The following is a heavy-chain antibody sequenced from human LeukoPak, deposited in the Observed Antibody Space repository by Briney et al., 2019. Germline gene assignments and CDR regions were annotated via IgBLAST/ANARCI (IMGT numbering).Heavy chain of an antibody. V-gene: IGHV1-2*02. CDR3: ARANFLYCSSTSCLFDY. CDR2: INPNDGDT. J-gene: IGHJ4*02. D-gene: IGHD2-2*01. Sequence: ASVKVSCKASGYTFTDYYMHWVRQAPGQGFEWMGWINPNDGDTYYAQKFQGGVTMTRDTSISTAHMEVSRLRSDDTAAYYCARANFLYCSSTSCLFDYWGQGPLVTVSS. CDR1: GYTFTDYY.